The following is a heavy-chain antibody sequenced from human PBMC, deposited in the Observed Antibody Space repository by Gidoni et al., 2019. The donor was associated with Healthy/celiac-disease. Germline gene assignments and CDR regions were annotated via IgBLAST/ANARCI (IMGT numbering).Heavy chain of an antibody. CDR1: VYSISSGYY. J-gene: IGHJ5*02. D-gene: IGHD6-19*01. Sequence: QVQLQESGPGLVKPSETLSLTCTVSVYSISSGYYWGWIRQPPGKGLEWIGSIYHSGSTYYNPSLKSRVTISVDTSKNQFSQKLSSVTAAETAVYYCARDIAVAGSGWFDPWGQGTLVTVSS. V-gene: IGHV4-38-2*02. CDR2: IYHSGST. CDR3: ARDIAVAGSGWFDP.